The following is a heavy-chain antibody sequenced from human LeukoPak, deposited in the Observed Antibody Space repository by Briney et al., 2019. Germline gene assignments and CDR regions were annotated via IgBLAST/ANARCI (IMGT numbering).Heavy chain of an antibody. CDR1: GLAFSSYS. J-gene: IGHJ4*02. D-gene: IGHD3-3*01. CDR2: ISYDGSDE. CDR3: ARDFTPEWFDIH. V-gene: IGHV3-30*04. Sequence: SGGSLSLSCVASGLAFSSYSMHWVRQAPGKGLEWVGVISYDGSDEYYTDSVKGRFTISRDNSKNTVYLQMNSLRADDTAVYYCARDFTPEWFDIHWGQGTLVTVS.